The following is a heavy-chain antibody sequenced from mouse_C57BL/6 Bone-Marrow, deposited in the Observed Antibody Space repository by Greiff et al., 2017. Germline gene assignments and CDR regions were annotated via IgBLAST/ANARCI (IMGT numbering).Heavy chain of an antibody. D-gene: IGHD1-2*01. CDR3: ARPITTRDYFDY. CDR1: GYTFTSYW. Sequence: QVQLQQPGAELVKPGASVKLSCKASGYTFTSYWMHWVKPRPGQGLEWIGMIHPNSGSTNYNEKFKNKATLTVDKSSSTAYMQLSSLTSEDSAVYYCARPITTRDYFDYWGQGTTLTVSS. CDR2: IHPNSGST. V-gene: IGHV1-64*01. J-gene: IGHJ2*01.